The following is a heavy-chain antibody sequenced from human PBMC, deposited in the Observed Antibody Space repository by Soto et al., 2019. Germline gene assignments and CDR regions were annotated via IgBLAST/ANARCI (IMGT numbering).Heavy chain of an antibody. V-gene: IGHV1-3*01. CDR3: ARAPIVCSGGSCFPGAFDL. CDR1: GYTFTSYA. J-gene: IGHJ3*01. CDR2: INAGIGNT. Sequence: QVQVVESGAEVKKPGASVKVSCTASGYTFTSYAFHWVRQAPGQGLEWMGWINAGIGNTKYSEQFQGRITITRDPSASTIYLELTSLRSEDTAVYYCARAPIVCSGGSCFPGAFDLWGRGTMITVSS. D-gene: IGHD2-15*01.